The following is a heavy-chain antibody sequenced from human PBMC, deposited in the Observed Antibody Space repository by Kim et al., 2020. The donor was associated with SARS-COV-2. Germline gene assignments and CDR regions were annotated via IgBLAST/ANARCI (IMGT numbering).Heavy chain of an antibody. CDR2: STI. V-gene: IGHV3-48*03. Sequence: STIYYADSVKGRFTISRDNAKNSLYLQMNSLRAEDTAVYYCARDPEFDYWGQGTLVTVSS. J-gene: IGHJ4*02. CDR3: ARDPEFDY.